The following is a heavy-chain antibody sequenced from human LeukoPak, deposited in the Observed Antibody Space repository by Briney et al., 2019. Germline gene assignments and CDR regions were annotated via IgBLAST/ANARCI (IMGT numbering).Heavy chain of an antibody. D-gene: IGHD6-19*01. CDR2: IYHSGST. CDR3: ARDLNPLSIAVAGTLGY. Sequence: KPSETLSLTCAVSGGSIRSSNWWSWVRQPPGKGLEWIGEIYHSGSTNYNPSLKSRVTISVDKSKNQFSLKLSSVTAADTAVYYCARDLNPLSIAVAGTLGYWGQGTLATVSS. CDR1: GGSIRSSNW. J-gene: IGHJ4*02. V-gene: IGHV4-4*02.